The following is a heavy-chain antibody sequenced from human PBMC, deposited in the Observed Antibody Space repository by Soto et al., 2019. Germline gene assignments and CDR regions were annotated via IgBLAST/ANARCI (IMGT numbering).Heavy chain of an antibody. CDR3: AGYLCGGDCYRPYAFDI. CDR2: INHSGST. Sequence: PSETLSLTCAAYGGSFSGYYWSWIRQPPGKGLEWIGEINHSGSTNYNPSLKSRVTISVDTSKNQFSLKLSSVTAADTAVYYCAGYLCGGDCYRPYAFDIWGQGTMVTVSS. V-gene: IGHV4-34*01. CDR1: GGSFSGYY. D-gene: IGHD2-21*02. J-gene: IGHJ3*02.